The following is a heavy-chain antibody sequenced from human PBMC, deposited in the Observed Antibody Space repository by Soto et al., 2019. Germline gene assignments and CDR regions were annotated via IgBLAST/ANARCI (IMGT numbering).Heavy chain of an antibody. CDR3: ARPFDTSGWYDH. V-gene: IGHV5-51*01. CDR1: GYSFTSYW. Sequence: GESLKISCKGSGYSFTSYWIAWVRQMPGKVLECMGIIYPGDSDTRYSPSFEGQVTISADKSINTAYLQWSSLKASDSAMYYCARPFDTSGWYDHWGQGXLVTVYS. J-gene: IGHJ5*02. D-gene: IGHD6-19*01. CDR2: IYPGDSDT.